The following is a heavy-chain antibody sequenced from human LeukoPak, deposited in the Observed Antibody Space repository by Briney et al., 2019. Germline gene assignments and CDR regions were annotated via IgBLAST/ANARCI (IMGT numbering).Heavy chain of an antibody. D-gene: IGHD2-2*01. Sequence: SETLSLTCTVSGGSISSYYWSWIRQPPGKGLEWIGYIYYSGSTNYNPSLKSRVTISVDTSKNQFSLKLSSVTAADTAVYYCARVGAYCTSTSCLDYWGQGTLVTVSS. CDR2: IYYSGST. CDR3: ARVGAYCTSTSCLDY. J-gene: IGHJ4*02. V-gene: IGHV4-59*01. CDR1: GGSISSYY.